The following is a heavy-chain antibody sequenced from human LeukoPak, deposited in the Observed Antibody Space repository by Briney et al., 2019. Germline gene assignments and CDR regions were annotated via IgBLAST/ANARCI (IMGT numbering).Heavy chain of an antibody. CDR1: GFTFSSYA. J-gene: IGHJ5*02. CDR3: ARAVAGTTWFDP. Sequence: GGSLRLSCVASGFTFSSYAMSWVRQAPGKGLEWVSAITGSGGTTYYADSVKGRFTISRDNSKNTLYLQMNSLRAGDTAVYYCARAVAGTTWFDPWGQGTLVTVSS. V-gene: IGHV3-23*01. D-gene: IGHD6-19*01. CDR2: ITGSGGTT.